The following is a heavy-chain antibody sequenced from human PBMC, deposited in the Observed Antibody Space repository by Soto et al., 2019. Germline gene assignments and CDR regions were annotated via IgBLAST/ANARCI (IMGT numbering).Heavy chain of an antibody. D-gene: IGHD6-6*01. V-gene: IGHV1-18*04. CDR1: GYTFTSYG. CDR3: ASAESSIAAREPEYGMDV. Sequence: ASVKVSCKASGYTFTSYGISWVRQAPGQGLEWMGWISAYNGNTNYAQKLQGRVTMTTDTSTSTAYMELRSLRSDDTAVYYCASAESSIAAREPEYGMDVWGQGTTVTVYS. J-gene: IGHJ6*02. CDR2: ISAYNGNT.